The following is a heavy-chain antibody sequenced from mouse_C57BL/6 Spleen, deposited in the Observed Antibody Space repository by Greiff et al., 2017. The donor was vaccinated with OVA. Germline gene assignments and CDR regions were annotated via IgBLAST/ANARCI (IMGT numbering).Heavy chain of an antibody. CDR1: GYTFTSYW. Sequence: QVQLKQSGAELVKPGASVKLSCKASGYTFTSYWMHWVKQRPGRGLEWIGRIDPNSGGTKYNEKFKSKATLTVDKPSSTAYMQLSSLTSEDSAVYYCARGSTVVAGDFDYWGQGTTLTVSS. J-gene: IGHJ2*01. V-gene: IGHV1-72*01. CDR3: ARGSTVVAGDFDY. D-gene: IGHD1-1*01. CDR2: IDPNSGGT.